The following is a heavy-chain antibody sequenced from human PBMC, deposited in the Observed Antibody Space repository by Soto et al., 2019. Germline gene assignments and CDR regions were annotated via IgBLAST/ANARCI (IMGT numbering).Heavy chain of an antibody. V-gene: IGHV3-23*01. D-gene: IGHD3-10*01. CDR2: ISGSGGST. J-gene: IGHJ4*02. CDR3: AKDTLLWFGELLYFDY. Sequence: EVQLLESGGGLVQPGGSLRLSCAASGFTFSSYAMSWVRQAPGKGLEWVSAISGSGGSTYYADSVKGRFTISRDNSKNTLYLQMSSLRAEDTAVYYCAKDTLLWFGELLYFDYWGQGSLVTVSS. CDR1: GFTFSSYA.